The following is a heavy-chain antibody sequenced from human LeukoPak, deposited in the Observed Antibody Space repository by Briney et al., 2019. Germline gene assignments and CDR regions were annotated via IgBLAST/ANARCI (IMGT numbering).Heavy chain of an antibody. CDR1: GGTFSSYA. Sequence: SVKVSCKASGGTFSSYAISWVRQAPGQGLEWMGGIIPIFGTANYAQKFQGRVTITADEATSTAYMELSSLRSEDTAVYYCARLEITTVTTSDYWGQGTLVTVSS. D-gene: IGHD4-17*01. J-gene: IGHJ4*02. CDR2: IIPIFGTA. V-gene: IGHV1-69*01. CDR3: ARLEITTVTTSDY.